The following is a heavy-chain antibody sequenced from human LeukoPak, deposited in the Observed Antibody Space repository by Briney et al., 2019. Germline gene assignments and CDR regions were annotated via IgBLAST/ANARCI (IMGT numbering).Heavy chain of an antibody. CDR3: ASRTSWGPAY. J-gene: IGHJ4*02. Sequence: GGTLRLSCAASGFTFSNYGMSWVRQAPGKGLEWVSAISGSGDSTYYADSVKGRFTISRDNSKNTLYLQMNSLKAEDTAVYYCASRTSWGPAYWGQGTLVTVSS. D-gene: IGHD2-2*01. V-gene: IGHV3-23*01. CDR2: ISGSGDST. CDR1: GFTFSNYG.